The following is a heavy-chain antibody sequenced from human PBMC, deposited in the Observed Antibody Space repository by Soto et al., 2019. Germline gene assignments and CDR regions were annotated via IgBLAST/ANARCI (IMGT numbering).Heavy chain of an antibody. CDR2: MKSKTDGGTT. CDR1: GCTISSTW. D-gene: IGHD5-12*01. V-gene: IGHV3-15*01. J-gene: IGHJ4*02. CDR3: TTGGYSGYDYGY. Sequence: GESLRLSCAASGCTISSTWMNWVRQPPGKGLEWVGRMKSKTDGGTTDYAAPVKGRFTISRDDSKNTLYLQMNSLKTEDTAVDYCTTGGYSGYDYGYWGQGTLVTVSS.